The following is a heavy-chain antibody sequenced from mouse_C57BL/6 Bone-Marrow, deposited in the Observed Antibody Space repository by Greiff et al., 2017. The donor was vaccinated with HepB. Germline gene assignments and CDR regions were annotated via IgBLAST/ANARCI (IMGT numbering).Heavy chain of an antibody. V-gene: IGHV1-82*01. J-gene: IGHJ2*01. CDR1: GYAFSSSW. CDR2: IYPGDGDT. CDR3: ARGYYFDY. Sequence: QVQLQQSGPELVKPGASVKISCKASGYAFSSSWMNWVKQRPGKGLEWIGRIYPGDGDTNYNGKFKGKATLTADKSSSIAYMQLSSLTSEDSAVYFCARGYYFDYWGQGTTLTVSS.